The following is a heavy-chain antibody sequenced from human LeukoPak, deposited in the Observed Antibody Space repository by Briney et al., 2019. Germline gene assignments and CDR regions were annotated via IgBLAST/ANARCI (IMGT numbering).Heavy chain of an antibody. CDR3: VLLWFGELSPGDY. CDR1: GGTFISYA. CDR2: ISGSGGST. V-gene: IGHV3-23*01. Sequence: ASVKVSCKASGGTFISYAISWVRQAPGKGLEWVSAISGSGGSTYYADSVKGRFTISRDNSKNTLYLQMNSLRAEDTAVYYCVLLWFGELSPGDYWGQGTLVTVSS. D-gene: IGHD3-10*01. J-gene: IGHJ4*02.